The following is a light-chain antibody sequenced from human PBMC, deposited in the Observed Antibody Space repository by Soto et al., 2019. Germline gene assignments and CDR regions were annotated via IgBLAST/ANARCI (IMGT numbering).Light chain of an antibody. CDR3: LLSSRGARPHVV. CDR1: TGPVTSGHY. Sequence: QAVVTQEPSLTVSPGGTVTLTCGSSTGPVTSGHYPYWFQQKPGQAPRTLIYDTTNKHSWTPARFSGSLLGGKAALTLSGAQPGDEAEYYCLLSSRGARPHVVFGVGTKLTVL. J-gene: IGLJ2*01. CDR2: DTT. V-gene: IGLV7-46*01.